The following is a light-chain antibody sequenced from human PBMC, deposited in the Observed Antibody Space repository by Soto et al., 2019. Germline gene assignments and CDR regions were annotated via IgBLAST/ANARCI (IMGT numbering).Light chain of an antibody. CDR2: DAS. CDR1: QSVSTS. V-gene: IGKV3-11*01. Sequence: DIVLTQSPVILALSPGERAVLSCRASQSVSTSLAWYQHKPGQAPRLFIYDASKRAPGIPARFSGSGSGTDFTLTISGLETEDFAVYYCQVRDVWPSFGQGTKV. CDR3: QVRDVWPS. J-gene: IGKJ1*01.